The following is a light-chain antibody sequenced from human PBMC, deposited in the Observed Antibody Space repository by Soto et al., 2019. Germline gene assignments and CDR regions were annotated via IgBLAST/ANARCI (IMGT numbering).Light chain of an antibody. Sequence: QSALTQPRSVSGSPGQSITISCSGTIRDIGGYNFISWYQQHPGTAPKLMIYEVSNRPSGVSNRFSGSKSGNTASLTISGLQAEDEADYYCTSYTSSSTLDVFGTGTKLTVL. J-gene: IGLJ1*01. CDR2: EVS. V-gene: IGLV2-14*01. CDR3: TSYTSSSTLDV. CDR1: IRDIGGYNF.